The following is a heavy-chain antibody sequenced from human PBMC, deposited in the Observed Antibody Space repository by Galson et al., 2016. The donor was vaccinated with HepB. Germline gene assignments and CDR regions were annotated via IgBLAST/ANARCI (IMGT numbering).Heavy chain of an antibody. J-gene: IGHJ4*02. V-gene: IGHV3-30*18. D-gene: IGHD3-10*01. CDR1: GFSFNSYA. Sequence: LRLSCAASGFSFNSYAMHWVRQAPGKGLEWVAVTSYDGNKKYYADSVKGRFSISRDNSKNTLFLQMNSLRPEDTAVYYCAKHTYYYGSGSYSGFDYWGQGTLITVSS. CDR3: AKHTYYYGSGSYSGFDY. CDR2: TSYDGNKK.